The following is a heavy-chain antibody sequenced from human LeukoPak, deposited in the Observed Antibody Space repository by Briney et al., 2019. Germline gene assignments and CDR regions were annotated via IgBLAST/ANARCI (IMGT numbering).Heavy chain of an antibody. J-gene: IGHJ4*02. Sequence: GGSHTVPRTHSGFNFNRYTMHWLGPASGRGVEWVYLITWDGGRTYYADSLKGRFAISRDNNKNSLYLQMNSLRIEDTAFYYCAKDFGLGSGYYHALDSWGQGTLVTVSS. V-gene: IGHV3-43*01. CDR3: AKDFGLGSGYYHALDS. D-gene: IGHD3-22*01. CDR1: GFNFNRYT. CDR2: ITWDGGRT.